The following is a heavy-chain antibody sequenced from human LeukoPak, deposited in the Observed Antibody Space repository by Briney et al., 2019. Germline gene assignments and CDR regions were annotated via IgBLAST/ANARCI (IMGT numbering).Heavy chain of an antibody. CDR2: IIPIFGTA. CDR3: ASPARPWNYAWYYYYYYMDV. Sequence: GASVKVSCKASGGTFSSYAISWVRRAPGQGLEWMGGIIPIFGTANYAQKFQGRVRITTDESTSTAYMELSSLRSEDTAVYYCASPARPWNYAWYYYYYYMDVWGKGTTVTVSS. D-gene: IGHD1-7*01. J-gene: IGHJ6*03. V-gene: IGHV1-69*05. CDR1: GGTFSSYA.